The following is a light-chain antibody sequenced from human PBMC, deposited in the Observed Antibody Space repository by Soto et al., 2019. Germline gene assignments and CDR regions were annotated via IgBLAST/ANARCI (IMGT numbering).Light chain of an antibody. V-gene: IGLV1-44*01. J-gene: IGLJ1*01. Sequence: QSVLPQPPSASGTHGQRVTISSSGSSSNIGSKTVNWYQQLPGTAPKLLIYSNYQRPSGVPDRFSGSKSGTSASLAISGLQSEDEADYYCSAWDASLNGYVFGTGTKVTVL. CDR1: SSNIGSKT. CDR3: SAWDASLNGYV. CDR2: SNY.